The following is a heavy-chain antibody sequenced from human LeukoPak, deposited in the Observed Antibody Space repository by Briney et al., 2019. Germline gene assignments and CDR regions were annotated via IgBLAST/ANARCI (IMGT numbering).Heavy chain of an antibody. CDR2: IYSGGSP. V-gene: IGHV3-66*01. Sequence: GGSLRLSCAASGFTVTTNYMSWVRQAPEKGLEWVSLIYSGGSPPYADSVKGRFTISRDNAKNSLYLQMNSLRAEDTAVYYCARGDSSGWYVCFQHWGQGTLVTVSS. CDR3: ARGDSSGWYVCFQH. D-gene: IGHD6-19*01. J-gene: IGHJ1*01. CDR1: GFTVTTNY.